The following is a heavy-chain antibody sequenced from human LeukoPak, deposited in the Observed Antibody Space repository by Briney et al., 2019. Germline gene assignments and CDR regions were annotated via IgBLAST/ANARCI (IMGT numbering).Heavy chain of an antibody. Sequence: GGSLRLSCAASGFTFGDYAMHWVRQAPGKGLGWVSGISWNSGNIGYADSVKGRFTISRDNAKNSLYLQMNSLRAEDTALYYCANLHGDYRDYWGQGTLVTVSS. CDR1: GFTFGDYA. CDR3: ANLHGDYRDY. CDR2: ISWNSGNI. V-gene: IGHV3-9*01. J-gene: IGHJ4*02. D-gene: IGHD4-17*01.